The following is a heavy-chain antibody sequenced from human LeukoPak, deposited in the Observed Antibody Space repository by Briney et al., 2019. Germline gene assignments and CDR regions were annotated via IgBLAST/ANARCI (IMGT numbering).Heavy chain of an antibody. Sequence: GGSLRLSCAASGFTFSSYWMSWVRQAPGKGLEWVSGITGSGDITYYADSVRGRFTISRDNSKSTLSLQMNSLRVEDTAIYYCATYRQVLLPFESWGQGTLVTVSS. CDR1: GFTFSSYW. CDR3: ATYRQVLLPFES. V-gene: IGHV3-23*01. D-gene: IGHD2-8*02. J-gene: IGHJ4*02. CDR2: ITGSGDIT.